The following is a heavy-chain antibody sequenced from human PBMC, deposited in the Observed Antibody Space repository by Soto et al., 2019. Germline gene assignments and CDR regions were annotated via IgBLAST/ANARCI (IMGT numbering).Heavy chain of an antibody. Sequence: ASETLSLTCAVYGGSFSGYYWIWIRQPPGKGLEWIGEINQSGSTNYNPSLKSRVTISVDTSKNQFSLKLSSVTAADTAVYYCARTYSSSWSPFAYWGQGTLVTVSS. V-gene: IGHV4-34*01. CDR2: INQSGST. D-gene: IGHD6-13*01. J-gene: IGHJ4*02. CDR1: GGSFSGYY. CDR3: ARTYSSSWSPFAY.